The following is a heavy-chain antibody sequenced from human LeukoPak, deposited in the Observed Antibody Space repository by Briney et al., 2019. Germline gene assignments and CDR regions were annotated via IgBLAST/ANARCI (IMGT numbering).Heavy chain of an antibody. D-gene: IGHD4-17*01. CDR3: ARAGYGDYWNWFDP. V-gene: IGHV7-4-1*02. CDR2: INTNTGNP. CDR1: GGTFSSYA. J-gene: IGHJ5*02. Sequence: ASVKVSCKASGGTFSSYAISWVRQAPGQGLEWMGWINTNTGNPTYAQGFTGRFVFSLDTSVSTAYLQISSLKAEDTAVYYCARAGYGDYWNWFDPWGQGTLVTVSS.